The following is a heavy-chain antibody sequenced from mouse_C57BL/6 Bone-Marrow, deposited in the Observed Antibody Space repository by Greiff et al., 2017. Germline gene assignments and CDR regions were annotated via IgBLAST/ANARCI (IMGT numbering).Heavy chain of an antibody. D-gene: IGHD1-1*01. V-gene: IGHV1-64*01. CDR3: ARPHYYGSSYGFAY. Sequence: QVQLQQPGAELVKPGASVKLSCKASGYTFTSYWMHWVKQRPGQGLEWIGMIYPNSGSTNYNEKFKSKATLTVDKSSSTAYMHLSSLTSEDSAVYYCARPHYYGSSYGFAYWGQGTLVTVSA. J-gene: IGHJ3*01. CDR2: IYPNSGST. CDR1: GYTFTSYW.